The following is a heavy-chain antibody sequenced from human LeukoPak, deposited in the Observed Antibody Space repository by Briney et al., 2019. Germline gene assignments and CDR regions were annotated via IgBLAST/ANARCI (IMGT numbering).Heavy chain of an antibody. Sequence: SETLSLTCTVSGYSITTNYYWAWTRQSPGTGLEWIGSVYHNGETYYNPSLKSRVIISVATSKNEFSLRLTSVTAADTAVYYCVTPRSWELSDMAVWGKGTTVIVSS. V-gene: IGHV4-38-2*02. CDR3: VTPRSWELSDMAV. CDR2: VYHNGET. J-gene: IGHJ6*03. D-gene: IGHD1-26*01. CDR1: GYSITTNYY.